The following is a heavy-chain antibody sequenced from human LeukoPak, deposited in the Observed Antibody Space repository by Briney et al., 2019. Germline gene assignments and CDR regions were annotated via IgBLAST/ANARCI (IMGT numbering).Heavy chain of an antibody. D-gene: IGHD6-19*01. V-gene: IGHV3-23*01. Sequence: PGGSLRLSCVVSGFTFSSYAMSWVRQAPGKGLEWVSAISGSGGSTYYADSVRGRFTISRDNFKNTLYLQMNSLRAEDTAFYYCAKSHSSGWFGPDYWGQGTLVTVSS. CDR3: AKSHSSGWFGPDY. CDR1: GFTFSSYA. J-gene: IGHJ4*02. CDR2: ISGSGGST.